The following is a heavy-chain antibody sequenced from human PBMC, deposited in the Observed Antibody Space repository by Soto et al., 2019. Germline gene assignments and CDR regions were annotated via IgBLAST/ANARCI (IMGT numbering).Heavy chain of an antibody. Sequence: SETLSLTXTVSGGSISSSSYYWGWIRQPPGKGLEWIGSIYYSGSTYYNPSLKSRVTISVDTSKNQFSLKLSSVTAADTAVYYCSLAVAGPYYFDYWGQGTLVTVSS. V-gene: IGHV4-39*01. CDR3: SLAVAGPYYFDY. CDR2: IYYSGST. CDR1: GGSISSSSYY. D-gene: IGHD6-19*01. J-gene: IGHJ4*02.